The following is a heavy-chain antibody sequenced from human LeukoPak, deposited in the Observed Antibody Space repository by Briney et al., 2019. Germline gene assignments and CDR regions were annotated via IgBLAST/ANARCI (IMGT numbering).Heavy chain of an antibody. CDR1: GFTFSSYG. CDR2: ISYDGSNK. J-gene: IGHJ4*02. CDR3: AINGLGSYGSGSYIDY. Sequence: PGRSLRLSCAASGFTFSSYGMHWVRQAPSKGLEWVAVISYDGSNKYYADSVKGRFTISRDNSKNTLYLQMNSLRAEDTAVYYCAINGLGSYGSGSYIDYWGQGTLVTVSS. V-gene: IGHV3-30*03. D-gene: IGHD3-10*01.